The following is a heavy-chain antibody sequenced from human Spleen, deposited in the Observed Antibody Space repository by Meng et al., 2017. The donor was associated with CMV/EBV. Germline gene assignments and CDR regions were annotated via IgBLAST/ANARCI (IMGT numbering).Heavy chain of an antibody. CDR3: AKARNRFVVYYYYGMDV. D-gene: IGHD2-15*01. V-gene: IGHV3-23*03. CDR2: IYRDDDGT. Sequence: GESLKISCAASGFTFSSYAMSWVRQAPGKGLEWVSIIYRDDDGTYYADSVKGRFTISRDDSKNRLYLQMHSLRAEDTAVYYCAKARNRFVVYYYYGMDVWGQGTMVTVSS. CDR1: GFTFSSYA. J-gene: IGHJ6*02.